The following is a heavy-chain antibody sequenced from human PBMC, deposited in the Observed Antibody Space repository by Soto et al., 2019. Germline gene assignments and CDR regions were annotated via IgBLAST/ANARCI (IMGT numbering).Heavy chain of an antibody. V-gene: IGHV4-4*02. D-gene: IGHD2-21*02. CDR3: ARGGDWQFDY. CDR1: GDSISSDKW. J-gene: IGHJ4*02. Sequence: QVQLQESGPGLVKPSGTLSLTCAVSGDSISSDKWWSWVRQPPGKGLEWIGEIHHSGRPNYNPSLESRVTILAEKSKTQVSWELSSMTVADTAVYYCARGGDWQFDYWGQGTLVTVSS. CDR2: IHHSGRP.